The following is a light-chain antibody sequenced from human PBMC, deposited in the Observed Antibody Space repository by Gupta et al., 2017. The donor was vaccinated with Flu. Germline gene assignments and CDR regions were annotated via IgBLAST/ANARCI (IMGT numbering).Light chain of an antibody. CDR2: TAS. J-gene: IGKJ3*01. V-gene: IGKV1-39*01. CDR1: KSSGDY. CDR3: QQSYSIPFT. Sequence: DIQMTQPRSSMSAPAGDRVTITCRVSKSSGDYLNWYQQKPGRAPKLLIYTASSIQSGVPSRFNGSGYGTDFTLTISSLQPEDFATYFCQQSYSIPFTFGPGTKVDFK.